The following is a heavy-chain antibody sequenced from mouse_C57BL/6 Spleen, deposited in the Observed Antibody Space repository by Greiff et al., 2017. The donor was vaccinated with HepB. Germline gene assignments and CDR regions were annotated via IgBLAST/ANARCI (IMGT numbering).Heavy chain of an antibody. CDR3: ARKGNYGSPFAY. V-gene: IGHV1-69*01. CDR1: GYTFTSYW. J-gene: IGHJ3*01. CDR2: IDPSDSYT. D-gene: IGHD1-1*01. Sequence: QVQLQQPGAELVMPGASVKLSCKASGYTFTSYWMHWVKQRPGQGLEWIGEIDPSDSYTKYNQKFKGKSTLTVDKSSSTAYMQLSSLTSEDSAVYYCARKGNYGSPFAYWGQGTLVTVSA.